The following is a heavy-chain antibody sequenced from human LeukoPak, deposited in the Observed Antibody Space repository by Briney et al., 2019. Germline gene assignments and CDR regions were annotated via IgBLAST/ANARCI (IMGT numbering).Heavy chain of an antibody. CDR2: IKQDGSEK. J-gene: IGHJ5*02. CDR1: GFTFSSSW. CDR3: ARDGPYSTSATHPP. D-gene: IGHD6-6*01. Sequence: GGSLRLSCAASGFTFSSSWMSWVRQAPGKGLEWVANIKQDGSEKYYVGSVKGRFTISRDNAKNSLYLQMDSLRAEDTAVYHCARDGPYSTSATHPPWGQGTLVTVSS. V-gene: IGHV3-7*03.